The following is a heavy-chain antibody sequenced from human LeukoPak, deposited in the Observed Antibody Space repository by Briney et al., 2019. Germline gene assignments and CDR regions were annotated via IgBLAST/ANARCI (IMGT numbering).Heavy chain of an antibody. CDR1: GFTFSGYE. CDR3: ARDANTAMANFDY. Sequence: GGSLRLSCAASGFTFSGYEMNWVRQAPGKGLEWVSYISSSGSTIYYADSVKGRFTISRDNAKNSLYLQMNSLRAEDTAVYYCARDANTAMANFDYWGQGTLVTVSS. J-gene: IGHJ4*02. V-gene: IGHV3-48*03. D-gene: IGHD5-18*01. CDR2: ISSSGSTI.